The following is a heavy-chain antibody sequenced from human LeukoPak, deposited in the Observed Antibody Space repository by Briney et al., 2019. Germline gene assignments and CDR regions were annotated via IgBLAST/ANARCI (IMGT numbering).Heavy chain of an antibody. Sequence: ASVKVSCKVSGYTLTELSMHWVRQAPGKGLEWMGGFDPEDGETIYAQKFQGRVTMTEDTSTDTAYMELSSLRSEDTAVYYCATAAVAAAVDPNAFDIWGQGTMVTVSS. CDR3: ATAAVAAAVDPNAFDI. V-gene: IGHV1-24*01. J-gene: IGHJ3*02. D-gene: IGHD6-13*01. CDR1: GYTLTELS. CDR2: FDPEDGET.